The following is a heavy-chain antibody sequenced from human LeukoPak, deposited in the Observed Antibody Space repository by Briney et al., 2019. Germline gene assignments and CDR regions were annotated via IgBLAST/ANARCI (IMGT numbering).Heavy chain of an antibody. Sequence: PGRSLRLSCAASGFTFSSYGMHWVRQAPGKWLEWVAVISYDGSNKYYADFVKGRFTITRNNSQNIVYLQMDNLRAEDTALYYCTTRLRNHFDYWGQGTQVTVSS. CDR3: TTRLRNHFDY. CDR2: ISYDGSNK. J-gene: IGHJ4*02. D-gene: IGHD5-12*01. V-gene: IGHV3-30*03. CDR1: GFTFSSYG.